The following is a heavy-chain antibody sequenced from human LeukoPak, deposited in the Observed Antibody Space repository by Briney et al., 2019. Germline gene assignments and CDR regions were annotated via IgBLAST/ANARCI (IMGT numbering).Heavy chain of an antibody. CDR2: ISYDGSNK. J-gene: IGHJ4*02. Sequence: GGSLRLSCAASGFTFSSYAMHWVRQAPGKGLEWVAVISYDGSNKYYADSVKGRFTISRDNSKNTLYLQMNSLRAEDTAVYYCAKDLSRSGSYYEYYFDYWGQGTLVTVSS. D-gene: IGHD3-10*01. V-gene: IGHV3-30*07. CDR3: AKDLSRSGSYYEYYFDY. CDR1: GFTFSSYA.